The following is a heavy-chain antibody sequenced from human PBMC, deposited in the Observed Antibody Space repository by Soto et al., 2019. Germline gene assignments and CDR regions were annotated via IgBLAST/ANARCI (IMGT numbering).Heavy chain of an antibody. D-gene: IGHD2-2*01. J-gene: IGHJ6*02. V-gene: IGHV3-23*01. CDR1: GFTFSSYA. Sequence: HPGGSLRLSCAASGFTFSSYAMSWVRQAPGKGLEWVSTISGSGGNTYYADSVKGRFTISRDNSKNTMYLQMNSLRVEDTALYYCAQASRYCTSSSCYPLYYYNAMDVWGQGTTVTVSS. CDR2: ISGSGGNT. CDR3: AQASRYCTSSSCYPLYYYNAMDV.